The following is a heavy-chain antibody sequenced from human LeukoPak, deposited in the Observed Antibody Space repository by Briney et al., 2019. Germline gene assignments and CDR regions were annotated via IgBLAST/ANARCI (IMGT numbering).Heavy chain of an antibody. CDR2: ISYSGST. D-gene: IGHD6-19*01. J-gene: IGHJ4*02. CDR3: TRLPSSGQTYFDY. V-gene: IGHV4-59*08. CDR1: GGSMNSYY. Sequence: PSETLSLTCTVSGGSMNSYYWSWIRQPPGKGLEGRGYISYSGSTNYNPSLKSRVTISVDTSKNQFSLKLSSVTAADTAVYYCTRLPSSGQTYFDYWGQGTLVTVSS.